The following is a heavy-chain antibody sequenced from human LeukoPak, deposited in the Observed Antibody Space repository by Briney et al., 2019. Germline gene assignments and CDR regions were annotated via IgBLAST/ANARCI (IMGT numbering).Heavy chain of an antibody. CDR2: IYYSGST. D-gene: IGHD2-21*02. J-gene: IGHJ3*02. Sequence: PSETLSLTCAVSGGSIKTYYWSWIRQPPGKGLEWIGYIYYSGSTNYNPSLKSRVTISVDRSKNQFSLKLSSVTAADTAVYYCARLRCGGDCYSNAFDIWGQGTMVTVSS. CDR3: ARLRCGGDCYSNAFDI. V-gene: IGHV4-59*12. CDR1: GGSIKTYY.